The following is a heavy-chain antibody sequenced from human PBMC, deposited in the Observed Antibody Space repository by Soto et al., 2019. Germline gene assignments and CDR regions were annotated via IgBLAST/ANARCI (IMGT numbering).Heavy chain of an antibody. Sequence: QVQIQQWGAGLLKPSETLSLTCAVYGGSFSGHYWRWIRQPPGKGLEWIGEINHSGSTNYNPSLKSRVTISVDSLKKQFSLKLSSVTAADTAVYYCARVSGANYDFWSGYSGFAYYGMDVWGQGTTVTVSS. D-gene: IGHD3-3*01. CDR3: ARVSGANYDFWSGYSGFAYYGMDV. CDR1: GGSFSGHY. CDR2: INHSGST. J-gene: IGHJ6*02. V-gene: IGHV4-34*01.